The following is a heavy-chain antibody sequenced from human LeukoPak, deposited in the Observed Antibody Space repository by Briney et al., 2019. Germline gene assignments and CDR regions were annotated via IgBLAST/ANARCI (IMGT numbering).Heavy chain of an antibody. CDR3: ARDGGDT. Sequence: PWETLSLTCTLSGGSISSYYWSWIREPPGGGREWSGYIYYSGSTNYNPSLKRRVTISVDTSKNQFSLKLSSVTAADTAVYYCARDGGDTWGQGTLVTVSS. J-gene: IGHJ5*02. CDR1: GGSISSYY. D-gene: IGHD2-15*01. CDR2: IYYSGST. V-gene: IGHV4-59*01.